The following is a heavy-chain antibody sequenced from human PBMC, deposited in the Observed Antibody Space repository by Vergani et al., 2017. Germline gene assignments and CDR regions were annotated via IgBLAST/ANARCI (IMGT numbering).Heavy chain of an antibody. CDR3: AAFGNYGSGSYYNFEGVDYMDV. Sequence: QVQLVQSGAEVKKPGASVKVSCKASGYTFTSYAMHWVRQAPGQRLEWMGWINAGNGNTKYSQKFQGRVTITRDTSASTAYMELSSLRSEDTAVYYCAAFGNYGSGSYYNFEGVDYMDVWGKGTTVTVSS. CDR1: GYTFTSYA. CDR2: INAGNGNT. V-gene: IGHV1-3*01. D-gene: IGHD3-10*01. J-gene: IGHJ6*03.